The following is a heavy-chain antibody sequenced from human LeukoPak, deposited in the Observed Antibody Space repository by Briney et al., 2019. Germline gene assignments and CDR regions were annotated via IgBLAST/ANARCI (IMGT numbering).Heavy chain of an antibody. CDR2: ISYDGSNK. J-gene: IGHJ3*02. V-gene: IGHV3-30-3*01. CDR1: GFTLSSYA. CDR3: ARKMFGVDAFDI. D-gene: IGHD3-10*02. Sequence: PGRSLRLSCAASGFTLSSYAMHWVRQAPGKGLEWVAVISYDGSNKYYADSVKGRFTISRDNSKNTLYLQMNSLRAEDTAVYYCARKMFGVDAFDIWGQGTMVTVSS.